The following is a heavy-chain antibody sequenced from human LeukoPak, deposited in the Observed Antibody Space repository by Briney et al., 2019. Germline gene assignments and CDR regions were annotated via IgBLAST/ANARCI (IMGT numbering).Heavy chain of an antibody. J-gene: IGHJ4*02. CDR2: ISSSSSYT. CDR1: GFTFSDYY. CDR3: ARDPPYCSGGSCYSVYYLDY. Sequence: GGSLRLSCAASGFTFSDYYMSWIRQAPGKGLEWVSYISSSSSYTNYADSVKGRFTISRDNAKNSLYLQMNSLRAEDTAVYYCARDPPYCSGGSCYSVYYLDYWGQGTLVTVSS. V-gene: IGHV3-11*06. D-gene: IGHD2-15*01.